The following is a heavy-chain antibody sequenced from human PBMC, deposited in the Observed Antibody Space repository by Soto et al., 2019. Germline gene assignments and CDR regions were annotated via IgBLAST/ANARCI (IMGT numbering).Heavy chain of an antibody. V-gene: IGHV3-21*01. D-gene: IGHD6-13*01. CDR1: GFTFSSYS. Sequence: EVQLVESGGGLVKPGGSLGLSCAASGFTFSSYSMNWVRQAPGKGLEWVSSISSSSSYIYYADSVKGRFTISRDNAKNSLYLQLNSLRAEDTAVYYCARVRLAETSYGMDVWGQGTTVTVSS. J-gene: IGHJ6*02. CDR3: ARVRLAETSYGMDV. CDR2: ISSSSSYI.